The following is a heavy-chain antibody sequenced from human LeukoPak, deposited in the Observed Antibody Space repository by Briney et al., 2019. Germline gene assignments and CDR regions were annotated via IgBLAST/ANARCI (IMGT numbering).Heavy chain of an antibody. CDR1: GGSISSSSYY. V-gene: IGHV4-39*07. D-gene: IGHD6-6*01. CDR2: IYYSGST. J-gene: IGHJ3*02. CDR3: ARVKSGYSSSPTRDDAFDI. Sequence: SETLSLTCTVSGGSISSSSYYWGWIRQPPGKGLEWIGSIYYSGSTYYNPSLKSRVTISVDTSKNQFSLKLSSVTAADTAVYYCARVKSGYSSSPTRDDAFDIWGQGTMVTVSS.